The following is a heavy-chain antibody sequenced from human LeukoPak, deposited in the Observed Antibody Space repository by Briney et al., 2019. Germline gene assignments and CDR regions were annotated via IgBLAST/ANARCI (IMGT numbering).Heavy chain of an antibody. CDR3: ARSITYRSTWNSDY. Sequence: SETLSLTCTVSGGSISSYYWSWIRQPPGKGLEWIGYIYYSGSTNYNPSLKSRVTISVDTSKNQFSLKLNSVTAADTAVYYCARSITYRSTWNSDYWGQGTLVTVSS. V-gene: IGHV4-59*08. D-gene: IGHD6-13*01. CDR2: IYYSGST. J-gene: IGHJ4*02. CDR1: GGSISSYY.